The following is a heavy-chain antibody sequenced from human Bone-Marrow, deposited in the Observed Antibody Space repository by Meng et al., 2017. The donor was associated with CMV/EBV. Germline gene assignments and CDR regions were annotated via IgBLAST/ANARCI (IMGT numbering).Heavy chain of an antibody. J-gene: IGHJ5*02. CDR2: ISAYNGNT. V-gene: IGHV1-18*01. CDR3: VWITMVRGVTGGVGFDP. D-gene: IGHD3-10*01. CDR1: GYTFTSYG. Sequence: VRLVQSGAEGKKPGASVKASCKASGYTFTSYGISWVRQAPGQGLEWMGWISAYNGNTNYAQKLQGRVTMTTDTSTSTAYMELRSLRSGDTAVYYCVWITMVRGVTGGVGFDPWGQGTLVTVSS.